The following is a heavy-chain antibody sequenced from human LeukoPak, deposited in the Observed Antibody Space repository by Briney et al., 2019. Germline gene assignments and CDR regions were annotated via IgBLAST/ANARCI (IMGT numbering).Heavy chain of an antibody. CDR2: IYYSGST. D-gene: IGHD3-22*01. V-gene: IGHV4-59*01. J-gene: IGHJ5*02. CDR3: ARYYYDSSGYYENWFDP. CDR1: GGSISSYY. Sequence: SETLFLTCTVSGGSISSYYWSWIRQPPGKGLEWIGYIYYSGSTNYNPSLKSRVTISVATSKNQFSLKLSSVTAADTAVYYCARYYYDSSGYYENWFDPWGQGTLVTVSS.